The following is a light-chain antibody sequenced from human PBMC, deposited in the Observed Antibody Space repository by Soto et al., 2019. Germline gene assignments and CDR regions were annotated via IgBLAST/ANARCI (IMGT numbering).Light chain of an antibody. CDR3: QTWGTGIRV. J-gene: IGLJ3*02. CDR1: SGHTSYA. CDR2: LNSDGSH. Sequence: QPVPTQSPSASASLGASVNLTCNLSSGHTSYAMAWHQQQPEKGPRYLMKLNSDGSHSKGDGIPDRFSGSSSRAERYLTISRLQSEDEADYYCQTWGTGIRVFGGGTKLTVL. V-gene: IGLV4-69*01.